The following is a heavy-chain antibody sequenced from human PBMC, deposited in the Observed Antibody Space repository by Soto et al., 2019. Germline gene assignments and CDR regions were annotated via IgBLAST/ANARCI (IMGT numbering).Heavy chain of an antibody. J-gene: IGHJ4*02. CDR1: GFTFKNYA. D-gene: IGHD2-15*01. CDR2: ISASGGNT. Sequence: EVQVLESGGGLVQPGGSLRLSCAASGFTFKNYAMTWVRQAPGKGLEWVSGISASGGNTYYADSVKGRFTISRDNSDNTLYLQMNSLRADDTAVYYCAKLLGLLLDAGFDYWGQGTLVTVSS. V-gene: IGHV3-23*01. CDR3: AKLLGLLLDAGFDY.